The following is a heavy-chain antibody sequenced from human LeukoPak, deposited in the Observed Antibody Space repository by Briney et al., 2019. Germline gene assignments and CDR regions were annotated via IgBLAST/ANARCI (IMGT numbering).Heavy chain of an antibody. CDR2: INHSGST. Sequence: PSETLSLTCTISGASIDSYYWSWIRQPPGKGLEWIGEINHSGSTNYNPSLKSRVTISVDTSKNQFSLKLSSVTAADTAVYYCARRAWWSNYFDYWGQGTLVTVSS. J-gene: IGHJ4*02. CDR3: ARRAWWSNYFDY. V-gene: IGHV4-34*01. D-gene: IGHD2-15*01. CDR1: GASIDSYY.